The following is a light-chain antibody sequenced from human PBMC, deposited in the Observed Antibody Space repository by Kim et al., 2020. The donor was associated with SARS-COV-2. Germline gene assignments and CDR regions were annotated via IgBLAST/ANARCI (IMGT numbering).Light chain of an antibody. CDR2: GAS. CDR3: QQYNNWPPLLT. CDR1: QRVSSN. Sequence: SPGERATRPCRASQRVSSNLAWYQQKPGQAHRPLIYGASTSATGIPARFSGSGSGTEFTLTISSLQSEDFAVYYCQQYNNWPPLLTFGGGTKVEI. J-gene: IGKJ4*01. V-gene: IGKV3-15*01.